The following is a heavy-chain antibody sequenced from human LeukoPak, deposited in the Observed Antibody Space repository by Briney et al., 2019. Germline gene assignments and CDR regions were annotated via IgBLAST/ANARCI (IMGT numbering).Heavy chain of an antibody. D-gene: IGHD4-23*01. J-gene: IGHJ3*02. CDR3: AREGQLQGGAFDI. CDR2: ISSSSSTI. Sequence: TGGSLRLSCAASGFTFSSYSMNWVRQASGKGLEWVSYISSSSSTIYYADSVKGRFTISRDNAKNSLYLQMNSLRAEDTAVYYCAREGQLQGGAFDIWGQGTMVTVSS. V-gene: IGHV3-48*01. CDR1: GFTFSSYS.